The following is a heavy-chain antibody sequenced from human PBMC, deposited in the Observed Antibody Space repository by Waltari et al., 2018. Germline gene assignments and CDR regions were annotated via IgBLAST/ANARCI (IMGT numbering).Heavy chain of an antibody. CDR2: VDPEDGET. CDR3: ATDLKIGFDWTWFDP. D-gene: IGHD3-10*01. J-gene: IGHJ5*02. V-gene: IGHV1-69-2*01. Sequence: EVQLVQSGAEVKKPGATVKISCKASGYTFTDYYMHWVQQAPGKGLEWIGRVDPEDGETIYEEKFQGRVTITADTSTDTAYMELSSLRSEDTAVYYCATDLKIGFDWTWFDPWGQGTLVTVSS. CDR1: GYTFTDYY.